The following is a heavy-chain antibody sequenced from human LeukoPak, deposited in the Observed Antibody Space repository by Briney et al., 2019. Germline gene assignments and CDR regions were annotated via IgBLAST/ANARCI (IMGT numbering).Heavy chain of an antibody. J-gene: IGHJ5*02. CDR2: IRNSGNTI. CDR3: ARDQDYAWFDP. V-gene: IGHV3-48*01. Sequence: GGSLRLSCAVSGFTLSSYNMNWVRQAPGKGLEWVSYIRNSGNTIYYADSVKGRFTISRDPAKNSLYLQMNSLRAEDTAVYYCARDQDYAWFDPWGQGTLVTVSS. CDR1: GFTLSSYN. D-gene: IGHD4-17*01.